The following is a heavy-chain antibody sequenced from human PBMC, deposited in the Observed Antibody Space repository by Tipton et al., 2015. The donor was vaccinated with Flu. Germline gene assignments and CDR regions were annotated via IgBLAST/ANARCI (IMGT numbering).Heavy chain of an antibody. CDR1: GFTFSTFW. V-gene: IGHV3-7*01. CDR2: IKQDGTEK. J-gene: IGHJ1*01. CDR3: ARGYTSSWDAYFQH. Sequence: VQLVQSGGGLVQPGGSLRLSCAASGFTFSTFWMDWVRQAPGKGLEWVANIKQDGTEKYYVDSVKGRFTISRDNAKSSLYLQMNSLRAEDTAVYYCARGYTSSWDAYFQHWGQGTLVTVSS. D-gene: IGHD6-13*01.